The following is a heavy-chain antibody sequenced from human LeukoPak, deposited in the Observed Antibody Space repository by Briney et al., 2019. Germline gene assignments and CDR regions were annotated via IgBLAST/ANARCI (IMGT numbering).Heavy chain of an antibody. CDR3: ARDRGSSFFY. CDR1: GFAFSSYS. Sequence: GGSLRLSCAASGFAFSSYSMNWLRQAPGKGLEWISYVDSTTSTIYYADSVRGRFTISRDNAENSLFLQMNSLTDEDTAVFYCARDRGSSFFYWGQGTLVTVSS. V-gene: IGHV3-48*02. D-gene: IGHD3-3*02. CDR2: VDSTTSTI. J-gene: IGHJ4*02.